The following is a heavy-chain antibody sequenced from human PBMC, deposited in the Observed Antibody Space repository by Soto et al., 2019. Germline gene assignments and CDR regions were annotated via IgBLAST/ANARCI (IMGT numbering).Heavy chain of an antibody. CDR3: ERGGGSSSWYGWFDP. CDR1: GGSFSGYY. Sequence: SETLSLTCAVYGGSFSGYYLSWIRQPPGKGLECIVEINHSGSTNHNPSLKSRVTISVDTSKNHFSLKLSSVTAADTAVYYCERGGGSSSWYGWFDPSGQGTLVTVSS. V-gene: IGHV4-34*01. D-gene: IGHD6-13*01. J-gene: IGHJ5*02. CDR2: INHSGST.